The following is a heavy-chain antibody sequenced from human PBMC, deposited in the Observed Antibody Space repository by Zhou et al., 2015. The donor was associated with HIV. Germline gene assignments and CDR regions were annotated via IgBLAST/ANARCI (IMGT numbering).Heavy chain of an antibody. V-gene: IGHV1-46*01. J-gene: IGHJ4*02. CDR3: ARGNNYYDSSGYYLDY. CDR1: GYTFTSYY. Sequence: QVQLVQSGAEVKKPGASVKVSCKASGYTFTSYYMHWVRQAPGQGLEWMGIINPSGGSTSYAQKFQGRVTMTRDTSTSTVYMELSSLRSEDTAVYYCARGNNYYDSSGYYLDYWGQGTLVTVSS. CDR2: INPSGGST. D-gene: IGHD3-22*01.